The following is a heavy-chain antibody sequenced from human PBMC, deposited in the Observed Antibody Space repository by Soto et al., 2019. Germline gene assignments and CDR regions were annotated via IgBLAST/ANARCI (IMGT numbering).Heavy chain of an antibody. J-gene: IGHJ4*02. D-gene: IGHD1-26*01. CDR1: GFTFSGYA. V-gene: IGHV3-23*01. CDR3: ARDFRLVGSNTIDY. CDR2: ISTSGDRP. Sequence: PGGSLRLSCAGSGFTFSGYAMTWVRQAPGKGLEWVSVISTSGDRPDYADSVKGRFTISRDNAKNSLYLQMSSLRAEDTAVYYCARDFRLVGSNTIDYWGQGTLVTVSS.